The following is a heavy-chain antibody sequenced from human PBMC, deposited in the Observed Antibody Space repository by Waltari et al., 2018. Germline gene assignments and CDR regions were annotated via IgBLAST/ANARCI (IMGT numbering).Heavy chain of an antibody. CDR2: TYYRSKWYS. V-gene: IGHV6-1*01. Sequence: QVQLQQSGPGLVKPSQTLSLTCAISGDSASSNSAAWAWNRQSPSRGLEWLGRTYYRSKWYSHYAESVKSRMTINADTSKNEFSLQLTSVSPEDTGLYFCARTTITVFGVVVGALDNWGPGTLVAVSS. D-gene: IGHD3-3*01. CDR1: GDSASSNSAA. CDR3: ARTTITVFGVVVGALDN. J-gene: IGHJ4*02.